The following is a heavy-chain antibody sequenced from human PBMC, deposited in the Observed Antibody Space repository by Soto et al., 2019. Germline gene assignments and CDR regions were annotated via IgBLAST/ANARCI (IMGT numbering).Heavy chain of an antibody. J-gene: IGHJ4*02. Sequence: QVQLQESGPGLVKPSQTLSLTCTVSGCSISTGGYYWPWICQPPGQGLEWIGYIDYSGSTYYNPSLKSRLTISVDTSKNQFSLKRSSVTAADTAVYYCARGLSVTLFDNWAQGTLVTVSS. CDR1: GCSISTGGYY. D-gene: IGHD4-17*01. V-gene: IGHV4-31*03. CDR3: ARGLSVTLFDN. CDR2: IDYSGST.